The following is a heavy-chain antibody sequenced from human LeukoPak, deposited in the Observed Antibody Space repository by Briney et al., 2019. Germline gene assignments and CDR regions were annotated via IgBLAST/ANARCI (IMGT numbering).Heavy chain of an antibody. D-gene: IGHD6-13*01. J-gene: IGHJ5*02. CDR1: GGSLSGYY. CDR3: ARGPSSSWFSRVWRNWFDP. V-gene: IGHV4-34*01. CDR2: INHSGST. Sequence: PSETLSLTCAVYGGSLSGYYWSWIRQHPGKGLEWIGEINHSGSTNYNPSLKSRVTISVDTSKNQFSLKLISVTAADTAVYYCARGPSSSWFSRVWRNWFDPWGQGTLVTVSS.